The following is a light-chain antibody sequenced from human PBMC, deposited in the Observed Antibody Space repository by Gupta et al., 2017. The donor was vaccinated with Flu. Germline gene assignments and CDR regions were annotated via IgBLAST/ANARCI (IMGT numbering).Light chain of an antibody. V-gene: IGKV3-20*01. CDR1: QSDSSS. J-gene: IGKJ1*01. CDR3: WLEDTSPET. Sequence: PGTLSLSPGERATLTCRAGQSDSSSLARYHHKPGQAPRLLLYGGVARATAVPDKISGSGSARAFTLIIIRRVPADFAVYYCWLEDTSPETFGQGTKVEVK. CDR2: GGV.